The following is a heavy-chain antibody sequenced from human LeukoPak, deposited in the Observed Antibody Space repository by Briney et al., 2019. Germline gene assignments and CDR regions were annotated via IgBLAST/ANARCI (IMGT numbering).Heavy chain of an antibody. CDR2: INPSGGST. J-gene: IGHJ4*02. CDR3: ARDSRPSYDSSGYYYPGDC. V-gene: IGHV1-46*01. D-gene: IGHD3-22*01. Sequence: GASVKVSCKASGYTFTSYYMHWVRQAPGQGPEWMAIINPSGGSTSYAQKFQGRVTMTRDTSTSTVYMELSSLRSEDTAVYYCARDSRPSYDSSGYYYPGDCWGQGTLVTVSS. CDR1: GYTFTSYY.